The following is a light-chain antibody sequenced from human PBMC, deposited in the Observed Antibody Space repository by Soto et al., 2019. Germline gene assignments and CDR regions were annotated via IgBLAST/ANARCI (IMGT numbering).Light chain of an antibody. Sequence: QSALTQTPSASGSLGQSVTISCTGTSSDVGAYDSVSWYQHHPGKAPKALIYEVSKRPSGVPDRFSGSKSGNTASLTVSGLQAEDEADYYCSSYAGSNNYVFGSGTK. CDR2: EVS. V-gene: IGLV2-8*01. CDR1: SSDVGAYDS. J-gene: IGLJ1*01. CDR3: SSYAGSNNYV.